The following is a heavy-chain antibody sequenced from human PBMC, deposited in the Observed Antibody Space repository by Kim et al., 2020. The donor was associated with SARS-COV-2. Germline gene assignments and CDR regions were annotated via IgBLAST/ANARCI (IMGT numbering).Heavy chain of an antibody. Sequence: ASVKVSCKASGYTFTSYGISWVRQAPGQGLEWMGWISAYNGNTDYAQRLQGRVTMTTDTSTSTAYMELRSLRSDDKAVYYCARFVRGVIPYYYYGMDVWGQGTTVTVSS. CDR1: GYTFTSYG. CDR3: ARFVRGVIPYYYYGMDV. CDR2: ISAYNGNT. V-gene: IGHV1-18*04. D-gene: IGHD3-10*02. J-gene: IGHJ6*02.